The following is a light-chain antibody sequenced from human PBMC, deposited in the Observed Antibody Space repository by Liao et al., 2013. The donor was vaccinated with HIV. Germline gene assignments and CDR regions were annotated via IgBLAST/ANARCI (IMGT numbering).Light chain of an antibody. J-gene: IGLJ2*01. CDR3: QASDSGTVI. V-gene: IGLV3-1*01. CDR2: EDD. Sequence: SYELTQPPSVSVSPGQTASITCSGDQLGNKNICWYQQKPGQSPVLVIYEDDKRPSGIPERFSGSNSGTTATLAISGAPAMDEADYYCQASDSGTVIFGGGTKLTVL. CDR1: QLGNKN.